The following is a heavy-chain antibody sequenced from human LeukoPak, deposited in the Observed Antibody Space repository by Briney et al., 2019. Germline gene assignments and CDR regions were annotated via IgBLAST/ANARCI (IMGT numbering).Heavy chain of an antibody. D-gene: IGHD1-1*01. V-gene: IGHV4-31*03. CDR2: IYYSGST. CDR3: ARVSTLDRSDWYFDL. CDR1: GGSISSGGYY. J-gene: IGHJ2*01. Sequence: PSETLSLTCTVSGGSISSGGYYWSWIRQHPGKGLEWIGYIYYSGSTYYNPSLKSRVTISVDTSKNQFSLKLSSVTAGDTAVYYCARVSTLDRSDWYFDLWGRGTLVTVSS.